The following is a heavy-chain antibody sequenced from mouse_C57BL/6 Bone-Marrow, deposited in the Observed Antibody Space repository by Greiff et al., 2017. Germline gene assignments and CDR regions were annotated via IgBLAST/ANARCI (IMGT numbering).Heavy chain of an antibody. CDR1: GYTFTSYW. D-gene: IGHD2-3*01. J-gene: IGHJ4*01. CDR3: ARSYDGYPYAMDY. V-gene: IGHV1-55*01. Sequence: VKLQQPGAELVKPGASVKMSCKASGYTFTSYWITWVKQRPGQGLEWIGDIYPGSGSTNYNEKFKSKATLTVDTSSSTAYMQLSSLTSEDSAVYYCARSYDGYPYAMDYWGQGTSVTVSS. CDR2: IYPGSGST.